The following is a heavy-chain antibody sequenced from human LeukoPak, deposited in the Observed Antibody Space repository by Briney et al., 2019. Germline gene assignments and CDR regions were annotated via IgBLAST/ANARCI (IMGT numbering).Heavy chain of an antibody. V-gene: IGHV3-23*01. CDR2: ISGSGGST. Sequence: GGSLRLSCAASGFTFSSYAMSWVRQAPGKGLEWVSAISGSGGSTYYADSVKGRFTISRDNSKNTLYLQMNSLRTEDTAVYYCARDEGVVVITLFDYWGQGTLVTVSS. CDR3: ARDEGVVVITLFDY. D-gene: IGHD3-22*01. CDR1: GFTFSSYA. J-gene: IGHJ4*02.